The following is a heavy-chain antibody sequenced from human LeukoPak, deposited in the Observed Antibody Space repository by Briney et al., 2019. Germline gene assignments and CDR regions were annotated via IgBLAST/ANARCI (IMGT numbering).Heavy chain of an antibody. CDR3: ARSCDYYYMDV. Sequence: GSLRLSCAASGFTFSSCAISWVRQAPGKGLEWVSSISNSGGRTYYADSVKGRFTISRDNSKNTLYLQMNSLRAEDTAVYYCARSCDYYYMDVWGKGTTVTVSS. V-gene: IGHV3-23*01. D-gene: IGHD3-10*01. CDR1: GFTFSSCA. J-gene: IGHJ6*03. CDR2: ISNSGGRT.